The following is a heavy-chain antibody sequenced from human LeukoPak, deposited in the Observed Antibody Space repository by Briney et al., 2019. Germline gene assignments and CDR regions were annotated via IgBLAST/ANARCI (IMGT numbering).Heavy chain of an antibody. CDR2: INHSGST. CDR1: GGSISSGSYY. D-gene: IGHD3-22*01. CDR3: ARGVQRITMIVVVTGGKYYFDY. V-gene: IGHV4-61*09. J-gene: IGHJ4*02. Sequence: SQTLSLTCTVSGGSISSGSYYWSWIRQPAGKGLEWIGEINHSGSTNYNPSLKSRVTISVDTSKNQFSLKLSSVTAADTAVYYCARGVQRITMIVVVTGGKYYFDYWGQGTLVTVSS.